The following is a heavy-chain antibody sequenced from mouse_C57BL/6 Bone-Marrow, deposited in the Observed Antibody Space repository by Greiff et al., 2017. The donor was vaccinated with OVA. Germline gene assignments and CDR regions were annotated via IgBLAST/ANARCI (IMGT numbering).Heavy chain of an antibody. Sequence: QVQLQQPGAELVRPGSSVKLSCKASGYTFTSYWMHWVKQRPIQGLEWIGNIDPSDSETHYNQKFKDKATLTVDKSSSTAYMQLSSLTSEDSAVYYCAREFITTVVATAWFAYWGQGTLVTVSA. D-gene: IGHD1-1*01. CDR3: AREFITTVVATAWFAY. CDR1: GYTFTSYW. CDR2: IDPSDSET. J-gene: IGHJ3*01. V-gene: IGHV1-52*01.